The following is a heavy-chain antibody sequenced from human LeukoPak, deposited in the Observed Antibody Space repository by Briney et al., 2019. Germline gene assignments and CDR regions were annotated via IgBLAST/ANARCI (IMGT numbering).Heavy chain of an antibody. Sequence: SETLSLTCTVSGGSISGYYWSWIRQPPGKGLEWIGYIYYTGSTNYNPSLKSRVTISVDTSKNQFSLKLSSVTAADTAVYYCARGSLGAAAGVFWGQGTLVCVSS. V-gene: IGHV4-59*13. D-gene: IGHD6-13*01. CDR2: IYYTGST. CDR3: ARGSLGAAAGVF. J-gene: IGHJ4*02. CDR1: GGSISGYY.